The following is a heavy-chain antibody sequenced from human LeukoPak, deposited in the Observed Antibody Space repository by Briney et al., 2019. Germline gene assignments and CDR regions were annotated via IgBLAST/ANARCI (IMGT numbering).Heavy chain of an antibody. J-gene: IGHJ4*02. CDR3: ASLVSREADEDYFDY. V-gene: IGHV4-59*01. CDR2: IYYSGST. CDR1: GGSISSYY. D-gene: IGHD2/OR15-2a*01. Sequence: SETLSLTCTVSGGSISSYYWSWIRQPPGKGLEWIGYIYYSGSTNYNPSLKSRVTISVDTSKNQFSLKLSSVTAADTAVYYCASLVSREADEDYFDYWGQGTLVTVSS.